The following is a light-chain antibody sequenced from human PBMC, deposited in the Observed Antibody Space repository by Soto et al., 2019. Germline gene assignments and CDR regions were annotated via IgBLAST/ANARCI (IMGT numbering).Light chain of an antibody. V-gene: IGKV1-5*03. Sequence: DIHMTQSPSTLSGSVGDRVTITCRASQTISSWLAWYQQKPGKAPKLLIYKASTLKSGVPSRFSGSGSGTEFTLTISSLQPDDFATYYCQQAYSFPITFGQGTRLEIK. CDR3: QQAYSFPIT. J-gene: IGKJ5*01. CDR1: QTISSW. CDR2: KAS.